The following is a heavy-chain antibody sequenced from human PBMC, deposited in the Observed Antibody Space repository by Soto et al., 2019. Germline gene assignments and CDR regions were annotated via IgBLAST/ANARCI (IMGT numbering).Heavy chain of an antibody. CDR1: GYTFTSYG. V-gene: IGHV1-18*01. CDR3: ARDRFNHVVAAAPGY. D-gene: IGHD2-15*01. Sequence: QVQLVQSGAEVKKPGASVKVSCKASGYTFTSYGISWVRQAPGQGLEWMGWISAYNGNTNYAQKLQGRVTMTTDTSTSTAYRELRSLRSDDTAVYYCARDRFNHVVAAAPGYWGQGTLVTVSS. J-gene: IGHJ4*02. CDR2: ISAYNGNT.